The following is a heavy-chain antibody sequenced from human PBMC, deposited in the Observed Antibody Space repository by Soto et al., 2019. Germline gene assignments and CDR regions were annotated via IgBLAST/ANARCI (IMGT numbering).Heavy chain of an antibody. Sequence: AGGSLRLSCAASGFTFSNYAINWVRQSPGKGLECVSVISGSAGSTYYADSVKGRFTITRDNSKNTLYLQMNSLRAEDTAVYYCAKAGGAAGTVDYFDYWGQGTLVTVYS. D-gene: IGHD6-13*01. CDR1: GFTFSNYA. J-gene: IGHJ4*02. V-gene: IGHV3-23*01. CDR2: ISGSAGST. CDR3: AKAGGAAGTVDYFDY.